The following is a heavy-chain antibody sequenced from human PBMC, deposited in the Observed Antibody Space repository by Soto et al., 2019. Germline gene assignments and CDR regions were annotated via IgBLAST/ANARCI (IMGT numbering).Heavy chain of an antibody. CDR2: INHSGST. CDR3: ARGPKIGHSSSWYRGGWFDP. D-gene: IGHD6-13*01. J-gene: IGHJ5*02. V-gene: IGHV4-34*01. Sequence: WETLCLTCTVYGGSFSGYYWSWIRPPPGKGLEWIGEINHSGSTNYNPSLKSRVTISVDTSKNQFSLKLSSVTAADTAVYYCARGPKIGHSSSWYRGGWFDPWGQGTLVTVS. CDR1: GGSFSGYY.